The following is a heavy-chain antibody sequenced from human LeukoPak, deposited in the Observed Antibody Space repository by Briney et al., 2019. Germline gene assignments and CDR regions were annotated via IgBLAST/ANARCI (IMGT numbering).Heavy chain of an antibody. J-gene: IGHJ6*03. Sequence: GASVKVSCKASGGTFSSYAISWVRQAPGQGLEWMGGIIPIFGTANYAQKFQGRVTITADKSTSTAYMELSSLRSEDTAVYYCARGASYGPGRYYMDVWGKGTTVTVSS. D-gene: IGHD3-10*01. V-gene: IGHV1-69*06. CDR1: GGTFSSYA. CDR2: IIPIFGTA. CDR3: ARGASYGPGRYYMDV.